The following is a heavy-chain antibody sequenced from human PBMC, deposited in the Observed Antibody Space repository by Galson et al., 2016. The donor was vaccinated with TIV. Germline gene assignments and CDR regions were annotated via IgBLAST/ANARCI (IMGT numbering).Heavy chain of an antibody. CDR3: ARFTWDLRAFES. Sequence: CAISGDSVSSNSCAWNWLRQSPSRGLEWLGRTYHNSKWFNDYATSVKSRIIIISDTSKNQVSLQINSVTPEATAVSYCARFTWDLRAFESWGQGTMVTVTS. CDR1: GDSVSSNSCA. CDR2: TYHNSKWFN. D-gene: IGHD1-26*01. V-gene: IGHV6-1*01. J-gene: IGHJ3*02.